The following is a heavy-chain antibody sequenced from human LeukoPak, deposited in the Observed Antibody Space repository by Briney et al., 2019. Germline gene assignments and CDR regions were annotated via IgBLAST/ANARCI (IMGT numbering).Heavy chain of an antibody. CDR2: ASSTGNYI. V-gene: IGHV3-21*01. Sequence: GGSLRLSCAVSGFTFSKYSMNWVRQAPGKGLEWVASASSTGNYIYYADSVKGRFTISRDSGKDSLFLQMNNLRVDDTAVYYCAGSSRLATQVTFYYGMDVWGQGTTVTVSS. CDR3: AGSSRLATQVTFYYGMDV. J-gene: IGHJ6*02. CDR1: GFTFSKYS. D-gene: IGHD6-19*01.